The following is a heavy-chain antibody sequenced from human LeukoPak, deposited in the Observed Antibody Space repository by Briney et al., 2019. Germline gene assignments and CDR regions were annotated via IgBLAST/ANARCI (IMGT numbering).Heavy chain of an antibody. CDR3: AKMGNPAAVTTDY. D-gene: IGHD4-17*01. CDR2: IYYSGST. J-gene: IGHJ4*02. CDR1: GGSISSYY. Sequence: SETLSLTCTVSGGSISSYYWSWIRQPPGKGLEWIGYIYYSGSTNYNPSLKSRVTISIDTSKNQFSLKLTSVTAADTAIYYCAKMGNPAAVTTDYWGQGTLVTVSS. V-gene: IGHV4-59*08.